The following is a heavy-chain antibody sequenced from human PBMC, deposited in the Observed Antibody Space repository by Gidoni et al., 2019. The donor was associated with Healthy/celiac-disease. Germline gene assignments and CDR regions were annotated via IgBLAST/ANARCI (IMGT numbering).Heavy chain of an antibody. CDR3: ARQAIRGYDSSWFDP. D-gene: IGHD1-1*01. CDR1: GGSLSSSSYY. CDR2: IYYSGST. Sequence: QLQLQESGPGLVKPSETLSLTCTVSGGSLSSSSYYWGWIRQPPGKGLEWIGSIYYSGSTYYNPSLKSRVTISVDTSKNQFSLKLSSVTAADTAVYYCARQAIRGYDSSWFDPWGQGTLVTVSS. J-gene: IGHJ5*02. V-gene: IGHV4-39*01.